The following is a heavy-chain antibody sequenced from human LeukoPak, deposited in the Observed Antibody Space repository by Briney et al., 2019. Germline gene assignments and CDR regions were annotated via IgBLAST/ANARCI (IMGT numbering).Heavy chain of an antibody. D-gene: IGHD6-13*01. V-gene: IGHV3-30*02. Sequence: PGGSLRLSCAASGFIFSNYGMHWVRQGPGKGLEWVAFIRYDGSNKYYADSVKGRFTISRDNSKNTLYLQMNSLRAEGTAVYYCAKDLIAAAGTGLDYWGQGTLVTVSS. CDR1: GFIFSNYG. J-gene: IGHJ4*02. CDR2: IRYDGSNK. CDR3: AKDLIAAAGTGLDY.